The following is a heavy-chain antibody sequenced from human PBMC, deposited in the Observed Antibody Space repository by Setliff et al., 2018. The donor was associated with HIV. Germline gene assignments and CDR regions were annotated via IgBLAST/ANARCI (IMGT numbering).Heavy chain of an antibody. CDR1: GFAFSSYE. Sequence: PGGSLRLSCAASGFAFSSYEMNWVRQAPGKGLEWVSYISSSGSTIYYADSVKGRFTISRDNAKNSLFLQMNSLRAEDTAIYYCARGRPTGYFDCWGQGTLVTVSS. CDR2: ISSSGSTI. D-gene: IGHD1-1*01. J-gene: IGHJ4*02. CDR3: ARGRPTGYFDC. V-gene: IGHV3-48*03.